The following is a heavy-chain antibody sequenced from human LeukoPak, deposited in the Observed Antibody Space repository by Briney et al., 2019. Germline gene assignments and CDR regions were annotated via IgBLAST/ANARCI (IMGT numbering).Heavy chain of an antibody. V-gene: IGHV1-18*01. CDR3: ARDQGWCSGGSCYGVH. D-gene: IGHD2-15*01. CDR1: GYTFTSYG. CDR2: ISAYNGNT. Sequence: ASVKVSCKASGYTFTSYGISWVRQAPGQGLEWMGWISAYNGNTNYAQRLQGRVTMTTDTSTSTAYMELRSLTSDDTAVYYCARDQGWCSGGSCYGVHWGQGTLVTVSS. J-gene: IGHJ4*02.